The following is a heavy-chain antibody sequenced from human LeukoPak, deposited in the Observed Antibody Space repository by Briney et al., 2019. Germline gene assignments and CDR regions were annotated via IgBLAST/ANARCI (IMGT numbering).Heavy chain of an antibody. CDR1: GFTFSSYA. J-gene: IGHJ4*02. D-gene: IGHD5-24*01. V-gene: IGHV3-7*01. CDR2: IKQDGSEK. Sequence: GGSLRLSCAASGFTFSSYAMHWVRQAPGKGLEWVANIKQDGSEKYYVDSVKGRFTISRDNAKNSLYLQMNSLRAEDTAVYYCARDRDARFDYWGQGTLVTVSS. CDR3: ARDRDARFDY.